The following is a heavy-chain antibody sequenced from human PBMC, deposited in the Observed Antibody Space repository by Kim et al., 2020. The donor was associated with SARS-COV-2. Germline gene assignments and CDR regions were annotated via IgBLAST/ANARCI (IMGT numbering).Heavy chain of an antibody. J-gene: IGHJ4*02. Sequence: GGSLRLSCAASGFTFSSYGMHWVRQAPGKGLEWVAVISYDGSNKYYADSVKGRFTISRDNSKNTLYLQMNSLRAEDTAVYYCAKDFRYYDQPTDYWGQGTLVTVSS. CDR2: ISYDGSNK. CDR1: GFTFSSYG. CDR3: AKDFRYYDQPTDY. D-gene: IGHD3-22*01. V-gene: IGHV3-30*18.